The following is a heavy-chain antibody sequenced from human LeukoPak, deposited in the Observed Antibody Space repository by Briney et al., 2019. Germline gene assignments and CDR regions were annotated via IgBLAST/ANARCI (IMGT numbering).Heavy chain of an antibody. CDR3: ARLGRYYYYMDV. Sequence: PGGSLRLSCAASGFTFSSYAMSWVRQAPGKGLEWVSSISSSSSYIYYADSVKGRFTISRDNAKNSLYLQMNSLRAEDTAVYYCARLGRYYYYMDVWGKGTPVTVSS. CDR2: ISSSSSYI. J-gene: IGHJ6*03. V-gene: IGHV3-21*01. CDR1: GFTFSSYA.